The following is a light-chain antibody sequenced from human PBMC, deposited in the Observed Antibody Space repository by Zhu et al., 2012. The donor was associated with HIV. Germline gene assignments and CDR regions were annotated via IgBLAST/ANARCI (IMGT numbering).Light chain of an antibody. CDR1: QGISGY. V-gene: IGKV1-9*01. CDR3: QHLTLYPT. Sequence: DIQLTQSPSFLSASVGDRVTITCRASQGISGYLAWYQQKPGKAPKLLIYAASTLQTGVPSRFSGSGSGTEFTLTISSLQPEDFATYFCQHLTLYPTFGGGSKVEIK. J-gene: IGKJ4*01. CDR2: AAS.